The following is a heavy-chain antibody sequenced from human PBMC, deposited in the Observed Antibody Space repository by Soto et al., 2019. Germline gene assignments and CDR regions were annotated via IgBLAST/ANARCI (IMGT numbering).Heavy chain of an antibody. V-gene: IGHV3-30-3*01. J-gene: IGHJ6*02. D-gene: IGHD7-27*01. CDR2: ISYDGSNK. Sequence: GGSLRLSCAASGLTFSSYAMHWVRQAPGKGLEWVAVISYDGSNKYYADSVKGRFTISRDNSKNTLYLQMNSLRAEDTAVYYCARDLGYYGMDVWGQGTTVTVSS. CDR3: ARDLGYYGMDV. CDR1: GLTFSSYA.